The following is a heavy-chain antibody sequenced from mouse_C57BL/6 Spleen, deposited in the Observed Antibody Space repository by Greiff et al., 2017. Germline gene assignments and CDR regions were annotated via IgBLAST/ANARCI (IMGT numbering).Heavy chain of an antibody. CDR3: ARGGFYYGSSLDAMDY. CDR2: IYPGDGDT. J-gene: IGHJ4*01. CDR1: GYAFSSSW. Sequence: QVQLQQSGPELVKPGASVKISCKASGYAFSSSWMNWVKQRPGKGLEWIGRIYPGDGDTNYNGKFKGKATLTADKSSSTAYMQLSSLTSEDSAVYFCARGGFYYGSSLDAMDYWGQGTSVTVSS. D-gene: IGHD1-1*01. V-gene: IGHV1-82*01.